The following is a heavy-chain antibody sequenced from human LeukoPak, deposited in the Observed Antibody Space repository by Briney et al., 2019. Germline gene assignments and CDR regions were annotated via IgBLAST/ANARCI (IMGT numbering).Heavy chain of an antibody. D-gene: IGHD5-24*01. Sequence: SETLSPTCTVSGGSISSYYWSWIRQPPGKGLEWIGYIYYSGSTNYNPSLKSRVTISVDTSKNQFSLKLSSVTAADTAVYYCARSSGRDGYNFLGWGQGTLVTVSS. J-gene: IGHJ4*02. CDR2: IYYSGST. CDR3: ARSSGRDGYNFLG. CDR1: GGSISSYY. V-gene: IGHV4-59*01.